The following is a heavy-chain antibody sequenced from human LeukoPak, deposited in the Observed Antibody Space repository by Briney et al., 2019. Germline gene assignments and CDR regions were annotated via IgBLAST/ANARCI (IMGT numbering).Heavy chain of an antibody. V-gene: IGHV3-53*01. CDR2: IYSGGST. CDR1: GFTVSTSY. J-gene: IGHJ4*02. D-gene: IGHD3-16*02. Sequence: GGSLRLSCAASGFTVSTSYMSWVRQAPGKGLEWVSVIYSGGSTYYADSVKGRFTISRDNSNNTLYLQMNSLRAEDTAVYYCAKDLGYVWGSYRYFGSYYDYWGQGTLVTVSS. CDR3: AKDLGYVWGSYRYFGSYYDY.